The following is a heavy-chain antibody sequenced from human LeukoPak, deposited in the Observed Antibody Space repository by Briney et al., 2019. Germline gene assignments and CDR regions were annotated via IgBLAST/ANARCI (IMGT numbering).Heavy chain of an antibody. CDR1: GYTFTGYY. V-gene: IGHV1-2*02. Sequence: ASVKVSCKASGYTFTGYYMHWVRQAPGQGLEWMGWINPNSGGTNYAQKFQGRVTMTRETSISTAYMELSRLRSDDTAVYYCARDREGWNEYFDYWGQGTLVTVSS. CDR3: ARDREGWNEYFDY. D-gene: IGHD1-1*01. J-gene: IGHJ4*02. CDR2: INPNSGGT.